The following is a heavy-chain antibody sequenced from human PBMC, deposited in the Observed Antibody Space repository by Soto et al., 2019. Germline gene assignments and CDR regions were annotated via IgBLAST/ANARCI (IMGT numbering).Heavy chain of an antibody. J-gene: IGHJ4*02. CDR3: ARDRNPLPAYCGGDCYSGYY. Sequence: PGGSLRLSCAASGFTFSSYSMNWVRQAPGKGLEWVSSISSSSSYIYYADSVKGRFTISRDNAKNSLYLQMNSLRAEDTAVYYCARDRNPLPAYCGGDCYSGYYWGQGTLVTVSS. V-gene: IGHV3-21*01. CDR1: GFTFSSYS. D-gene: IGHD2-21*02. CDR2: ISSSSSYI.